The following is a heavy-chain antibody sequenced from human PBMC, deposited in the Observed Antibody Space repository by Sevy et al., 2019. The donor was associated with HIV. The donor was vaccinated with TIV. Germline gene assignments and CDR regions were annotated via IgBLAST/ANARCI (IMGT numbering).Heavy chain of an antibody. Sequence: ASVKVSCKASGYTFTSYGISWVRQAPGQGLEWMGWISAYNGNTNYAQKLQGRVTMTTDTSTSTAYMELRSLSADDTAVYYCARDMVRGVTHYYYYYGMDVWGQGTTVTVSS. D-gene: IGHD3-10*01. V-gene: IGHV1-18*01. J-gene: IGHJ6*02. CDR2: ISAYNGNT. CDR1: GYTFTSYG. CDR3: ARDMVRGVTHYYYYYGMDV.